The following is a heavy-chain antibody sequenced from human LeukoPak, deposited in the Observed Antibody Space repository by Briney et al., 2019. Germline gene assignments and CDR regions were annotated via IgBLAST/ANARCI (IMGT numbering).Heavy chain of an antibody. J-gene: IGHJ5*02. D-gene: IGHD1-26*01. CDR2: IYYSGNT. CDR3: ARDRRGSYPSGEYTWFDP. V-gene: IGHV4-59*01. Sequence: SETLSLTCTVSGGSIGSYYWSWIRQPPGKGLEWIGYIYYSGNTNYNPSLKSRVTISVDTSKNQFSLKLSSVTAADTAVYYCARDRRGSYPSGEYTWFDPWGQGTLVTVSS. CDR1: GGSIGSYY.